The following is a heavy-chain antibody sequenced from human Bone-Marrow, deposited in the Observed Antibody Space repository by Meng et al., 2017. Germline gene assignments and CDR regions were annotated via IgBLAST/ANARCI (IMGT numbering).Heavy chain of an antibody. CDR2: IDPNNDHT. J-gene: IGHJ4*02. CDR3: ARDLTGDEDY. CDR1: GYTFAAYW. V-gene: IGHV1-2*06. D-gene: IGHD7-27*01. Sequence: QVQLVPAGPEVKKPGASVKLSCKPSGYTFAAYWIHWLRQAPGQGLEWMGRIDPNNDHTQYAQNFQGRVTMTSDTSISTVYMELNGLRSDDTAVYYCARDLTGDEDYWGQGTLVTVSS.